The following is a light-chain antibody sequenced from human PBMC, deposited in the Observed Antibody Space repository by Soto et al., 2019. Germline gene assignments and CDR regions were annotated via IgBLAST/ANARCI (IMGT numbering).Light chain of an antibody. CDR1: QSLLHSNGYNY. CDR3: MQAVQIPE. V-gene: IGKV2-28*01. CDR2: LGS. J-gene: IGKJ4*02. Sequence: DIVMTQSPLSLPVTPGEPASISCRSSQSLLHSNGYNYLDWYLQKPGQSPQLLIYLGSNRASGVPDRFSSSGSSTDFTLKISRVEAGDVGVYYCMQAVQIPEFXGGTKLDI.